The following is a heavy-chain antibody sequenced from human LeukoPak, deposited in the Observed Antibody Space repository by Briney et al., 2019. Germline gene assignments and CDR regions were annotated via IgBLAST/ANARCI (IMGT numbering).Heavy chain of an antibody. D-gene: IGHD5/OR15-5a*01. CDR2: IYHSGST. V-gene: IGHV4-38-2*02. Sequence: PSETLSLTCTVSGYSISSGSYWAWIRQPPGKGLEWIGTIYHSGSTYYNPSLKSRVSISIDTSKNQFSLKLNSVTAADTSIYYGARVGSIYVWGQGTPVTVSS. CDR3: ARVGSIYV. CDR1: GYSISSGSY. J-gene: IGHJ4*02.